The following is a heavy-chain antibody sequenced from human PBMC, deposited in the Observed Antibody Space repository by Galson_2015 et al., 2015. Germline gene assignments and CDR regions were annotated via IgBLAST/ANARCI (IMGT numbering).Heavy chain of an antibody. CDR2: ISYDGSNK. D-gene: IGHD6-19*01. V-gene: IGHV3-30*18. Sequence: SLRLSCAASGFTFSSYGMHWVRQAPGKGLEWVAVISYDGSNKYYADSVKGRFTISRDNSKNTLYLQMNSLRAEDTAVYYCAKVGLESEQWLSFDYWGQGTLVTVSS. J-gene: IGHJ4*02. CDR3: AKVGLESEQWLSFDY. CDR1: GFTFSSYG.